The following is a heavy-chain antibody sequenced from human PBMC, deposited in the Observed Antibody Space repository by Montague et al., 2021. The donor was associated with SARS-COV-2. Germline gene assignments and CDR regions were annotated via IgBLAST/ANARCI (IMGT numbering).Heavy chain of an antibody. CDR1: GGSISSYY. CDR2: IFYSGST. CDR3: ARLPYFYDSTHAFDI. V-gene: IGHV4-59*05. J-gene: IGHJ3*02. Sequence: SETLSLTCTVSGGSISSYYWSWIRQPPGKGLEWIGNIFYSGSTYXNTSLKSRVTISVDTSKNQFSLRLSSVTAADTAVYYCARLPYFYDSTHAFDIWGQGTMVTVSS. D-gene: IGHD3-22*01.